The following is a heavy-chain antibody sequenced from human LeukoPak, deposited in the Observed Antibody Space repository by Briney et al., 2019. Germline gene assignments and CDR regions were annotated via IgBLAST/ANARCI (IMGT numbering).Heavy chain of an antibody. CDR1: GYIFDEYA. D-gene: IGHD2-2*01. Sequence: GGSLLLSCAGSGYIFDEYAMHWVRQAPGKGLEWVSGINWKSDKIGYADSVKGRFTISRDNSKNSLYLQMNSLRVEDTALYYCAKDRYCTSSSCPIDYWGQGTMVTVSS. CDR2: INWKSDKI. CDR3: AKDRYCTSSSCPIDY. V-gene: IGHV3-9*01. J-gene: IGHJ4*02.